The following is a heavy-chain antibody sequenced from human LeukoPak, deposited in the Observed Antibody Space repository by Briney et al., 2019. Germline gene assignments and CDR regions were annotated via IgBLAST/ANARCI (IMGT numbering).Heavy chain of an antibody. CDR1: GFTFSSYE. Sequence: GGSLRLSCAASGFTFSSYEMNWVRQAPGKGLEWVSYISSSGSTIYYADSVKGRFTISRDNAKNSLYLQMNSLRAEDTAVYYCASQKEDSSGYYGQTYFDYWGQGTLVTVSS. J-gene: IGHJ4*02. D-gene: IGHD3-22*01. CDR3: ASQKEDSSGYYGQTYFDY. V-gene: IGHV3-48*03. CDR2: ISSSGSTI.